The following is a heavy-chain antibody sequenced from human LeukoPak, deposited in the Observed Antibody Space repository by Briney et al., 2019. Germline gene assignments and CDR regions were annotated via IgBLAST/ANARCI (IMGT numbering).Heavy chain of an antibody. J-gene: IGHJ6*02. CDR1: GGSISSYY. V-gene: IGHV4-59*01. CDR2: IYYSGST. CDR3: ARFYYGMDV. Sequence: SETLSLTCTVSGGSISSYYWSWIRQPPGKGLEWIGYIYYSGSTNYNPSLKSRVTISVGTSKNQFSLKLSSVTAADTAVYYCARFYYGMDVWGQGTTVTVSS.